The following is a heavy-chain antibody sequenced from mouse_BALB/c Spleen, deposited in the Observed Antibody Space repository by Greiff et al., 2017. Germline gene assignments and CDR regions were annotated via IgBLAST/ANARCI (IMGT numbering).Heavy chain of an antibody. CDR3: ARYYYPYAMDY. D-gene: IGHD1-1*01. V-gene: IGHV1-14*01. Sequence: VQLKQSGPELVKPGASVKMSCKASGYTFTSYVMHLVKQKPGQGLEWIGYINPYNDGTKYNEKFKGKATLTSDKSSSTAYMELSSLTSEDSAVYYCARYYYPYAMDYWGQGTSVTVSA. J-gene: IGHJ4*01. CDR2: INPYNDGT. CDR1: GYTFTSYV.